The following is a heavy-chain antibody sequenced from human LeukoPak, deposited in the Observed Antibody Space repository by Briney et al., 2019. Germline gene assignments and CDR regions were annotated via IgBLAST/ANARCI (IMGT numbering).Heavy chain of an antibody. Sequence: SGTLSLTCTVSGGSISSYYWSWIRQPAGKGLEWIGRIYTSGSTNYNPSLKSRVTMSVDTSKNQFSLKLSSVTAADTAVYYCARCRSYCSSTSCHYNWFDPWGQGTLVTVSS. V-gene: IGHV4-4*07. J-gene: IGHJ5*02. CDR2: IYTSGST. CDR1: GGSISSYY. CDR3: ARCRSYCSSTSCHYNWFDP. D-gene: IGHD2-2*01.